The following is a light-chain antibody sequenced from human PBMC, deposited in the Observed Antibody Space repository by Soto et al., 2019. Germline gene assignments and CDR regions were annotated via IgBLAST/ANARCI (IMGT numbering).Light chain of an antibody. J-gene: IGKJ1*01. Sequence: DIQMTQSPSSLSASVGDRVTITCRASQGISTYLNWHQQKPGKAPKLLIYAASSLQSGVPSRFSGSGSETDFTLTISSLQPEDFATYSCQQSYSTTWTFGQGTKVDIK. CDR2: AAS. CDR3: QQSYSTTWT. V-gene: IGKV1-39*01. CDR1: QGISTY.